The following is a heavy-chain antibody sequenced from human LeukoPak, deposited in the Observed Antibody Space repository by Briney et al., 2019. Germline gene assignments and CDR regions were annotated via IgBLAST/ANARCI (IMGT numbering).Heavy chain of an antibody. Sequence: SETLSLTCTVSGGSISSGGYYWSWIRQHPGKGLAWIGYIYYSGSTYYNPSLKSRVTISVDTSKNQFSLKLSSVTAADTAVYYCALAAAGTDDGYYFDYWGQGTLVTVSS. CDR1: GGSISSGGYY. D-gene: IGHD6-13*01. CDR2: IYYSGST. J-gene: IGHJ4*02. V-gene: IGHV4-31*03. CDR3: ALAAAGTDDGYYFDY.